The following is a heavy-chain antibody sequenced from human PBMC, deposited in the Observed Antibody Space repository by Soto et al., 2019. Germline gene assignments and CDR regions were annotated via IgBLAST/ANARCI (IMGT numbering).Heavy chain of an antibody. CDR2: IIPIFGTA. Sequence: ASVKVSCKASGGTFSSYAISWVRQAPGQGLEWMGGIIPIFGTANYAQKFQGRVTITADESTSTAYMELSSLRSEDTAVYYCARDRKGYCSGGSCINWYFDLWGRGTLVTVSS. CDR1: GGTFSSYA. V-gene: IGHV1-69*13. CDR3: ARDRKGYCSGGSCINWYFDL. J-gene: IGHJ2*01. D-gene: IGHD2-15*01.